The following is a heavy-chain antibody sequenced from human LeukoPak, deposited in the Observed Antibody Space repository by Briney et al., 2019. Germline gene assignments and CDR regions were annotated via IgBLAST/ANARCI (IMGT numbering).Heavy chain of an antibody. D-gene: IGHD4-11*01. J-gene: IGHJ4*02. Sequence: PGGSLRLSCAASGFDVMTNYMSWVRQAPGEGLEWVSVISRGADTYYADSVKGRFIIYRDSSTNTVYLQMDRLRAEDPAVYFCVKETPGTTMYYWGQGTLVTVSS. V-gene: IGHV3-66*01. CDR2: ISRGADT. CDR1: GFDVMTNY. CDR3: VKETPGTTMYY.